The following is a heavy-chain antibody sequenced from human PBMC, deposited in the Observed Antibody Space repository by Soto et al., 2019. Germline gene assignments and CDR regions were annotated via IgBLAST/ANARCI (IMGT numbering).Heavy chain of an antibody. Sequence: QVQLVQSGAEVKKPGSSVKVSCKASGGTFSSYAISWVRQAPGQGLEWMGGIIPIFGTANYAQKFQGRVTITADESTSTAYRELSSLRSEDTAVYYCARDVGPARFLDSLDAFDIWGQGTMVTVSS. V-gene: IGHV1-69*01. J-gene: IGHJ3*02. CDR3: ARDVGPARFLDSLDAFDI. CDR2: IIPIFGTA. CDR1: GGTFSSYA. D-gene: IGHD1-26*01.